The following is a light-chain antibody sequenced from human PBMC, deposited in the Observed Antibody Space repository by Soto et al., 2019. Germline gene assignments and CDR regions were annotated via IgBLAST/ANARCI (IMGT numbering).Light chain of an antibody. Sequence: QSVLTQPPSASGTPGQRVTMSCSGRSSNIGSNTVNWYQQLPGTAPKLLIYSNNQRPSGVPDRFSGSKSGTSASLAISGLQSEDEADFYCAACDDSLNGVVFGGGTKLTVL. CDR2: SNN. CDR1: SSNIGSNT. V-gene: IGLV1-44*01. J-gene: IGLJ2*01. CDR3: AACDDSLNGVV.